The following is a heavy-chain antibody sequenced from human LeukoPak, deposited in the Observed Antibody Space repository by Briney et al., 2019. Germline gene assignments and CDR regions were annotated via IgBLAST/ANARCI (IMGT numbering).Heavy chain of an antibody. V-gene: IGHV3-30*04. J-gene: IGHJ4*02. CDR1: GFTFSSYA. Sequence: GGSLRLSCAASGFTFSSYAMHWVRQAPGKGLEGVAVISYDGSNKYYADSVKGRFTISRDNSKNTLYLQMNSLRAEDTAVYYCARVGSSGPEDDYWGQGTLVTVSS. D-gene: IGHD6-19*01. CDR3: ARVGSSGPEDDY. CDR2: ISYDGSNK.